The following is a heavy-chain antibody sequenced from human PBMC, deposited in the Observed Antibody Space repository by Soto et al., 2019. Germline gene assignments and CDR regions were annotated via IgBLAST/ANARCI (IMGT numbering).Heavy chain of an antibody. D-gene: IGHD1-26*01. CDR3: ARDSPGLGATGPFDY. Sequence: GGSLRLSCAASGFIFSTYAMHWVRQAPGKGLEWVAVISYDGSTKYYADSVKGRFTISRDNSKNTLYLQMNSLRAEDTAVYYCARDSPGLGATGPFDYWGRGTLVTVSS. V-gene: IGHV3-30-3*01. CDR1: GFIFSTYA. J-gene: IGHJ4*02. CDR2: ISYDGSTK.